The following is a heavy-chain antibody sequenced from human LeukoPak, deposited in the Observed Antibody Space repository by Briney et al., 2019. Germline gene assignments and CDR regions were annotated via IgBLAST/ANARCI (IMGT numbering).Heavy chain of an antibody. CDR1: GGSISSSNW. Sequence: SETLSLTCAVPGGSISSSNWWSWVRQPPGQGLGWIGEIYHSGGTNYNPSLKSRVTISVDKSKNQFSLKLSSVTAADTTVYYCAREARILLGAFDIWGQGTMVTVSS. CDR2: IYHSGGT. J-gene: IGHJ3*02. CDR3: AREARILLGAFDI. D-gene: IGHD5-12*01. V-gene: IGHV4-4*02.